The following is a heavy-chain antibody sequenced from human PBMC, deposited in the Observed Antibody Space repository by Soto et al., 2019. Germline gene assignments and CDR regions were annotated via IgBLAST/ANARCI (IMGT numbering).Heavy chain of an antibody. V-gene: IGHV3-7*01. D-gene: IGHD3-22*01. CDR3: ARPLWGDSXGYQGWYFDL. CDR2: IKQDGSEK. Sequence: EVQLVESGGGLVQPGGSLRLSCAASGFTFSSYWMSWVRQAPGKGLEWVANIKQDGSEKYYVDSVKGRFTISRDNAKNSLYLQMNSLRAEDTAVYYCARPLWGDSXGYQGWYFDLWGRGTLVTVSS. CDR1: GFTFSSYW. J-gene: IGHJ2*01.